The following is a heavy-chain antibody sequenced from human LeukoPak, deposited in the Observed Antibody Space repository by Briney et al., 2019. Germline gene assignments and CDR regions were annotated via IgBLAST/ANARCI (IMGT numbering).Heavy chain of an antibody. CDR2: INNVGSHI. J-gene: IGHJ4*02. D-gene: IGHD7-27*01. V-gene: IGHV3-21*01. Sequence: GGSLMLSCAASGFSFGSSAMNWVRQAPAMGLEWVSSINNVGSHIYYAGSVRGRFTISRDNAKNSLYLQMSSLRAEDTAVYYCARDVPNNWGLGYWGQGTLVTVSS. CDR1: GFSFGSSA. CDR3: ARDVPNNWGLGY.